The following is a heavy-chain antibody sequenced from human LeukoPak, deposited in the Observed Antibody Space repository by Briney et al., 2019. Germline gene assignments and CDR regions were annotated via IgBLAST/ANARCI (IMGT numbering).Heavy chain of an antibody. CDR3: AVKCSGGCYSGLV. CDR1: GFTFSSYA. V-gene: IGHV3-23*01. CDR2: ITGASGTT. J-gene: IGHJ4*02. Sequence: GGSLRLSCADSGFTFSSYAMTWVRQTPGEGLEWVSTITGASGTTYYADSVKGRFTISRDNSKNTLYLQMNTLRAEGTVVYYCAVKCSGGCYSGLVWGQGTLVTVSS. D-gene: IGHD2-15*01.